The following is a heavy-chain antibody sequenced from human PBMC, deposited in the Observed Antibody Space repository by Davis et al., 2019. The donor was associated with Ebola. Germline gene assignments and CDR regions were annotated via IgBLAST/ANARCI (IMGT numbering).Heavy chain of an antibody. Sequence: PGGSLRLSCAASGFTFGHAWMSWVRRAPGKGLEWVGRTKSKTDGGTTDYAAPVKGRFTISRDDSKNTLYLQMNSLKTEDTAVYYCTTVDRRTRVDYWGQGTLVTVSS. CDR1: GFTFGHAW. CDR2: TKSKTDGGTT. CDR3: TTVDRRTRVDY. J-gene: IGHJ4*02. V-gene: IGHV3-15*01.